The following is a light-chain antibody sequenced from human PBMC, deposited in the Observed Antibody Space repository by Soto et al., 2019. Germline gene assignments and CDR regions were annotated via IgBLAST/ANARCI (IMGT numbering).Light chain of an antibody. V-gene: IGKV1D-12*01. CDR1: QGISRS. CDR2: SAS. J-gene: IGKJ5*01. Sequence: IQMTQSPSSVSASVGDRVTITCQASQGISRSLAWYQQKPGKAPKLLIYSASSLQSGVPSRFSGSGFGTDFTLTISSLQPEDFATYYCQQADTFPITSGHGTRLEIK. CDR3: QQADTFPIT.